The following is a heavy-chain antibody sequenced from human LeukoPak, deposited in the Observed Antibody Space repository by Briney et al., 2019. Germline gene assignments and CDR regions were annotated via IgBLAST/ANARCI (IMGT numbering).Heavy chain of an antibody. V-gene: IGHV3-23*01. D-gene: IGHD2-21*02. Sequence: GGSLRLSCVASGFTLRSYVMNWVRQIPGKGLEWVSSISGSGDSTFYADSVKGRFSISRDNSKNTLCLQVNGLRTEDTAVYYCAKDRLLNCRGDCYIFDYWGQGTVVTVSS. J-gene: IGHJ4*02. CDR1: GFTLRSYV. CDR2: ISGSGDST. CDR3: AKDRLLNCRGDCYIFDY.